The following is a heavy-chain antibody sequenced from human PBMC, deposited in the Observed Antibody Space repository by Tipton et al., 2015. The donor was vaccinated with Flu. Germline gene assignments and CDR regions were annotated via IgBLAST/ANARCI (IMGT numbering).Heavy chain of an antibody. CDR2: ISSSGTT. J-gene: IGHJ4*02. D-gene: IGHD2-2*01. CDR1: GGSISSHY. CDR3: ARDSAVVPTALVY. Sequence: GLVKPSETLSLTCTVSGGSISSHYWSWIRQPAGKGLEWIGRISSSGTTNFNPSLKSRVTMSVDTSKMQFSLTLTSVTAADTAVYFCARDSAVVPTALVYWGQGTLVTVSS. V-gene: IGHV4-4*07.